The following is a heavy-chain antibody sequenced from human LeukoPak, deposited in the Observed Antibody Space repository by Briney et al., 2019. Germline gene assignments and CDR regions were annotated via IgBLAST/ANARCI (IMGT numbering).Heavy chain of an antibody. V-gene: IGHV4-59*11. CDR3: ARDGQWLTLDY. J-gene: IGHJ4*02. D-gene: IGHD6-19*01. CDR2: IYYSVST. Sequence: SETLSLTCTVSGGSISSHYWSWIPQPPGKGLEWIGYIYYSVSTNYNPSLKSRVTISVDMSKNQFSLKLSSVTAADTAVYYCARDGQWLTLDYWGQGTLVTVSS. CDR1: GGSISSHY.